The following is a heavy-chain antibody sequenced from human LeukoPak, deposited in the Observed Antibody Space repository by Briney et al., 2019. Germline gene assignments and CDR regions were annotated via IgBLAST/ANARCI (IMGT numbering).Heavy chain of an antibody. CDR1: GYTFTSYD. Sequence: ASVKVSCKASGYTFTSYDINWARQATGQGLEWMGWMNPNSGNTGYAQKFQGRVTMTRNTSISTAYMELSSLRSEDTAVYYCARDRRYYYYMDVWGKGTTVTVSS. V-gene: IGHV1-8*01. CDR2: MNPNSGNT. D-gene: IGHD1-14*01. CDR3: ARDRRYYYYMDV. J-gene: IGHJ6*03.